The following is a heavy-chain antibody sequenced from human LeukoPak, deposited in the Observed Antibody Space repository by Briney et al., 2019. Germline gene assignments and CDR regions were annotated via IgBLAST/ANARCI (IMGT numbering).Heavy chain of an antibody. J-gene: IGHJ2*01. CDR3: AKDLFLWYFDL. Sequence: GGSLRLSCAASGFTVSSNYMSWVRQAPGKGLEWVSVIYSGGSTSYADSVKGRFTISRDNSKNTLYLQMNSLRAEDTAVYYCAKDLFLWYFDLWGRGTLVTVSP. CDR1: GFTVSSNY. D-gene: IGHD2-21*01. V-gene: IGHV3-66*01. CDR2: IYSGGST.